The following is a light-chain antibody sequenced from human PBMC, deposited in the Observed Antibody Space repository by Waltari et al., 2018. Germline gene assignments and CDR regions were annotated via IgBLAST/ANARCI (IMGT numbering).Light chain of an antibody. V-gene: IGLV1-40*01. J-gene: IGLJ2*01. CDR1: GANLGAGYA. CDR3: QSYDTSLSVV. CDR2: GIN. Sequence: QSVLTQPPSVSGAPGPRVTIPSTGSGANLGAGYASNWYQQIPGKAPKLLFDGINNRPSGVPARFSGSQSGTSASLAITGLQADDEADYYCQSYDTSLSVVFGGGTKLTVL.